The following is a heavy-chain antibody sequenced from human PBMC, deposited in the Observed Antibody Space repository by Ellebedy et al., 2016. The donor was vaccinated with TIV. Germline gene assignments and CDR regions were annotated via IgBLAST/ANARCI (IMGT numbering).Heavy chain of an antibody. CDR1: GFTVSSNY. Sequence: GESLKISCAGSGFTVSSNYMSWVRQAPGKGLEWVSIIYKDGRTFYADSLKGRFTISRDNSKNTLFLQMDSLRAEDTAVYYCATGGAANLNDYWGQGTLVTVSS. D-gene: IGHD1-1*01. CDR2: IYKDGRT. J-gene: IGHJ4*02. CDR3: ATGGAANLNDY. V-gene: IGHV3-53*01.